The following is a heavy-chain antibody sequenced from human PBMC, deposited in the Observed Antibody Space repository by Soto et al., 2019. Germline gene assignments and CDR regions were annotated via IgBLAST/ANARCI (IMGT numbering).Heavy chain of an antibody. D-gene: IGHD2-2*01. Sequence: EVQLVESGGGLVQPGGSLRLSCAASGFTFSNYWMSWVRQAPGKGLEWVANIKQDGSEKYYVDSVKGRLTISRDNAKNSLYLQMHSLRAEDTAVYYCARKNRIVVVPAAKNDAFDIWGQGTMVTVSS. CDR3: ARKNRIVVVPAAKNDAFDI. J-gene: IGHJ3*02. CDR1: GFTFSNYW. V-gene: IGHV3-7*01. CDR2: IKQDGSEK.